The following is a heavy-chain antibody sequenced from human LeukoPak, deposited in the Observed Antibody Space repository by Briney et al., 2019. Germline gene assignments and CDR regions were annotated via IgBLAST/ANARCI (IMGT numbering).Heavy chain of an antibody. V-gene: IGHV4-34*01. J-gene: IGHJ4*02. CDR1: GGSFSGYY. D-gene: IGHD2-2*01. Sequence: PSETLSLTCAVYGGSFSGYYWSWIRQPPGKGLEWIGEINHSGSTNYNPSLKSRVTISVDTSKNQFSLKLSSVTAADTAVYYCARGSRRSTSYPPARVFDYWGQGTLVTVSS. CDR2: INHSGST. CDR3: ARGSRRSTSYPPARVFDY.